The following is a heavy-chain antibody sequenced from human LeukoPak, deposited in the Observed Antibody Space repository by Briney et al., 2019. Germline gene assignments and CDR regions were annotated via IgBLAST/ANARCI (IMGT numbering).Heavy chain of an antibody. CDR3: ARQGDYYGSGSYLSPFDP. D-gene: IGHD3-10*01. V-gene: IGHV4-38-2*02. CDR1: GYSISSGYY. CDR2: IYHSGST. J-gene: IGHJ5*02. Sequence: SETLSLTCTVSGYSISSGYYWGWIRQAPGKGLEWIGSIYHSGSTYYNPSLKSRVTISVDTSKNQFSLKLSSVTAADTAVYYCARQGDYYGSGSYLSPFDPWGQGTLVTVSS.